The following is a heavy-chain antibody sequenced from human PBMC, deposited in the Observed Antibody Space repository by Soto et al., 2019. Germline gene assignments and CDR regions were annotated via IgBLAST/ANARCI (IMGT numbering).Heavy chain of an antibody. CDR1: GYTFTCYY. V-gene: IGHV1-2*02. CDR3: ARTGYSSGWYGNWFDH. D-gene: IGHD6-19*01. J-gene: IGHJ5*02. CDR2: INPNSGGT. Sequence: XSVKVSCKASGYTFTCYYMHWVRQAPGQGLEWMGWINPNSGGTNYAQKFQGRVTMTRDTSISTAYMELSRLRSDDTAVYYCARTGYSSGWYGNWFDHWGQGTLVTVSS.